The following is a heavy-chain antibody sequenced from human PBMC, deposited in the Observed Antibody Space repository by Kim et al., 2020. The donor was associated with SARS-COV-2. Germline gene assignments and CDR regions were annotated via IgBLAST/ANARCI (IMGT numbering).Heavy chain of an antibody. J-gene: IGHJ4*02. D-gene: IGHD3-9*01. CDR1: GYTFTSYA. CDR2: INAGHGNT. V-gene: IGHV1-3*01. CDR3: ARGIGRYFDWLSYDY. Sequence: ASVKVSCKASGYTFTSYAMHWVRQAPGQRLEWMGWINAGHGNTKYSQKFQGRVTITRDTSASTVYMELSSLRSEDTAVYYCARGIGRYFDWLSYDYWGQGTLVTVSS.